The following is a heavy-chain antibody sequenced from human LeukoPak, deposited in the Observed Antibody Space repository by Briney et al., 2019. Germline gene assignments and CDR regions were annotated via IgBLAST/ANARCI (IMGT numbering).Heavy chain of an antibody. J-gene: IGHJ4*02. Sequence: SETLSLTCTVSGGSISSSSYYWGWIRQPPGKGLEWIGSIYYSGSTYYNPSLKSRVTISVDTSKNQFSLKLSSVTAADTAVHYCARGHCFGGDCYFDYWGPGTLVTVSS. D-gene: IGHD2-21*01. CDR3: ARGHCFGGDCYFDY. CDR2: IYYSGST. V-gene: IGHV4-39*01. CDR1: GGSISSSSYY.